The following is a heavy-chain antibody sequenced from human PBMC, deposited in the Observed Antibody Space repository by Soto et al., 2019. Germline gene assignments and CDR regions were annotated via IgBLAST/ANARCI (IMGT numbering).Heavy chain of an antibody. Sequence: QITLKESGPTLVKPTQTLTLTCTFSGFSLNTRAVGVGWIRQAPGKALEWLALINWNDDERYSPSLKDRLTITKDTSKNHVVLTMTYIGPVDTATYYCAHRHDLGGFDIWGQGTAVTVSS. D-gene: IGHD2-15*01. CDR3: AHRHDLGGFDI. J-gene: IGHJ3*02. CDR2: INWNDDE. CDR1: GFSLNTRAVG. V-gene: IGHV2-5*01.